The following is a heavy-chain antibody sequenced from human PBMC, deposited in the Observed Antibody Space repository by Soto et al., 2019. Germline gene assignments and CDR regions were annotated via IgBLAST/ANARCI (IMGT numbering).Heavy chain of an antibody. J-gene: IGHJ5*02. CDR1: GGSISSYY. CDR2: IYYSGST. Sequence: SETLSLTCTVSGGSISSYYWSWIRQPPGKGLEWIGYIYYSGSTSYNPSLKSRVTISVDTSKNQFSLKLSSVTAADTAVYYRARSRGYSYGLNWFDPWGQGTLVTVSS. V-gene: IGHV4-59*01. D-gene: IGHD5-18*01. CDR3: ARSRGYSYGLNWFDP.